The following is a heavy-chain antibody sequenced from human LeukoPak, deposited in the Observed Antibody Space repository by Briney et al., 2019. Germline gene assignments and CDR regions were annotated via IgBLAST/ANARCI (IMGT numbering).Heavy chain of an antibody. CDR3: AKAFPIAVAVPGAPNWFDP. CDR2: ISGSGGST. D-gene: IGHD6-19*01. J-gene: IGHJ5*02. Sequence: GGSLRLSCAASGFTFSSYGMSWVRQAPGKGLEWVSAISGSGGSTYYADSVKGRFTISRDNSKNTLYLQMNSLRAEDTAVYYCAKAFPIAVAVPGAPNWFDPWGQGTLVTVSS. CDR1: GFTFSSYG. V-gene: IGHV3-23*01.